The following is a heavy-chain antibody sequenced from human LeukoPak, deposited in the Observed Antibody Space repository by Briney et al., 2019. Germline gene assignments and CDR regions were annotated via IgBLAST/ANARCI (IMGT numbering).Heavy chain of an antibody. CDR1: GGSISSYY. CDR2: IYYSGST. D-gene: IGHD3-22*01. CDR3: ARASYYYDSSATPPSWFDP. J-gene: IGHJ5*02. Sequence: PSETLSLTCTVSGGSISSYYWSWILQPPGKGLEWIGYIYYSGSTNYNPSLKSRVTISVDTSKNQFSLKLSSVTAADTAVYYCARASYYYDSSATPPSWFDPWGQGTLVTVSS. V-gene: IGHV4-59*01.